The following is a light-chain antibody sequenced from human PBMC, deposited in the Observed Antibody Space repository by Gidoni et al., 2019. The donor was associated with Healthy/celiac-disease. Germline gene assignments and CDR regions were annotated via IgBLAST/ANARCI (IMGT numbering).Light chain of an antibody. Sequence: DIQMTQSPSSLSASVGDRVTITCRASQSISSYLNWYQQKPGKAPKLLIYAASSLQSGVPSRLSGSGSGTDFTLNISSLQPEDFETYYCQQSYSTLPLTFGGGTKVEIK. CDR3: QQSYSTLPLT. J-gene: IGKJ4*01. CDR2: AAS. CDR1: QSISSY. V-gene: IGKV1-39*01.